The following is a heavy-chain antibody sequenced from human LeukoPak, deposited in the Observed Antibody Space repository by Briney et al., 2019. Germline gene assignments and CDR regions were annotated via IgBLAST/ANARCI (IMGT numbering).Heavy chain of an antibody. CDR3: AKVPPSITAAGNWLGP. V-gene: IGHV1-2*06. D-gene: IGHD6-13*01. Sequence: ASVKVSCKASGYTFTGYYIHWVRQAPGQGLEWMGRINPNTGGTDYAQKFQGRVTMTRDTSITTAYMELSRLTSDDTAISYCAKVPPSITAAGNWLGPWGQGALVTVSS. CDR2: INPNTGGT. J-gene: IGHJ5*02. CDR1: GYTFTGYY.